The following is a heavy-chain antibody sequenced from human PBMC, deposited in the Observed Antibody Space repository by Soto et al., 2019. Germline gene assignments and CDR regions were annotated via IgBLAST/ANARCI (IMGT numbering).Heavy chain of an antibody. D-gene: IGHD3-22*01. V-gene: IGHV4-4*07. CDR1: GGSISSYY. CDR2: IYTSGST. J-gene: IGHJ4*02. Sequence: SETLSLTCTVSGGSISSYYWRWIRQPAGKGLEWIGRIYTSGSTNYNPSLKSRVTMSVDTSKNQFSLTLTSVTAADTAVYFCAREEALIDVPSGGIDYSFDRRSQGTLVTVSS. CDR3: AREEALIDVPSGGIDYSFDR.